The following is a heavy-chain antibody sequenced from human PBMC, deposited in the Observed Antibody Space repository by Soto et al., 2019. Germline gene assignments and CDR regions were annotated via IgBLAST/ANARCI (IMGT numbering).Heavy chain of an antibody. CDR1: GFTFSSYS. CDR2: ISSSTSII. Sequence: GGSLRLSCAASGFTFSSYSMNWVRQAPGKGLEWVSYISSSTSIIYYADSVKGRFTISRDNAKNSLYLQMNSLRAEDTAVYYWARFPGSVASFDYWGQGTLVTVSS. J-gene: IGHJ4*02. D-gene: IGHD5-12*01. V-gene: IGHV3-48*01. CDR3: ARFPGSVASFDY.